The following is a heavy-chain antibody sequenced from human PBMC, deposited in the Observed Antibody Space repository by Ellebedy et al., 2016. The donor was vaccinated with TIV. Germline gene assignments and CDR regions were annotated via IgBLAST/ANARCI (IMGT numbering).Heavy chain of an antibody. V-gene: IGHV1-69*13. CDR1: GGTFSSYA. CDR3: ARDRIRGFWGAGNWFNP. Sequence: SVKVSXXASGGTFSSYAISWVRQAPGQGLEWMGGINPIFGTANYAQKFQGRVTITADESTSTAYMELSSLGSEDTAVYYCARDRIRGFWGAGNWFNPWGQGTLVTVSS. J-gene: IGHJ5*02. D-gene: IGHD3-16*01. CDR2: INPIFGTA.